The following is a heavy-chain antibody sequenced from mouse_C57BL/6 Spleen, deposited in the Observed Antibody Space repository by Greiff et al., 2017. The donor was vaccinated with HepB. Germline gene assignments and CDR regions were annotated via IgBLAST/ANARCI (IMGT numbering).Heavy chain of an antibody. CDR3: TTYYYGSYAMDY. CDR1: GFNIKDYY. Sequence: EVQLQQSGAELVRPGASVKLSCTASGFNIKDYYMHWVKQRPEQGLEWIGRIDPEDGDNEYAPKFQGKATMTADTSSNTAYLQLSSLTSEDTAVYYCTTYYYGSYAMDYWGQGTSVTVSS. V-gene: IGHV14-1*01. D-gene: IGHD1-1*01. J-gene: IGHJ4*01. CDR2: IDPEDGDN.